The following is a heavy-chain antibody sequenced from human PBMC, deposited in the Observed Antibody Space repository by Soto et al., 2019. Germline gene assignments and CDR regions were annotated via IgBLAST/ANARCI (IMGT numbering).Heavy chain of an antibody. CDR1: GFIFSDHY. Sequence: PGGSLRLSCAASGFIFSDHYMSWVRQAPGKGLEWVSVIYSGGRTYYADSVKGRFTISRDDSKNTLFLQMNSLRAEDTAVYYCATAKLLLPWLFDYWGQGTLVTVSS. CDR3: ATAKLLLPWLFDY. CDR2: IYSGGRT. V-gene: IGHV3-66*01. D-gene: IGHD2-15*01. J-gene: IGHJ4*02.